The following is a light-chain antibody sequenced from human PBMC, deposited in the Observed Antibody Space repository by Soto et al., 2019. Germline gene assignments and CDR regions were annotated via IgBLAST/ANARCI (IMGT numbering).Light chain of an antibody. J-gene: IGKJ3*01. V-gene: IGKV3-20*01. CDR2: AAS. CDR3: QQYCRSRRVAFT. Sequence: EIVLTQSPGTLSLSPGERATLSCRASQSVYSNYLAWYQNKPGQAPRLLIYAASRRTTGIPDRFSGSGSGTDFTLTISRLEPEDSAVYYCQQYCRSRRVAFTFGPGTKVEIK. CDR1: QSVYSNY.